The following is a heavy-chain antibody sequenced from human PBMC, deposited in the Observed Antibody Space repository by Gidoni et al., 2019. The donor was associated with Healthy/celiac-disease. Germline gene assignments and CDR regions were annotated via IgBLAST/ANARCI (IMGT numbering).Heavy chain of an antibody. CDR1: GFPFSRFA. Sequence: EVQLLESGGGLVQPGGSLRLSCAASGFPFSRFAMSWVRQAPGKGLEWVSTISSTGGSTYYADSLKGRFTISRDNSKNTLFLRLNSLRADDTAIYYCANQDLGYYDSRRGMDSWGQGTLVTVSS. CDR2: ISSTGGST. CDR3: ANQDLGYYDSRRGMDS. J-gene: IGHJ4*02. D-gene: IGHD3-22*01. V-gene: IGHV3-23*01.